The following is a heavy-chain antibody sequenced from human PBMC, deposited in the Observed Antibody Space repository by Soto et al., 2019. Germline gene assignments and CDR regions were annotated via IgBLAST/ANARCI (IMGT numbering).Heavy chain of an antibody. Sequence: QLQLQESGSGLVKPSQTLSLTCAVSGGSISSGGYYWSWIRQPPGKGLEWIGYIYHSGSTYYNPSLKSRVTISVDRSKNQFSLKLSSVTAADTAVYYCARGAPDTAMVQGAFDIWGQGTMVTVSS. D-gene: IGHD5-18*01. CDR1: GGSISSGGYY. CDR2: IYHSGST. V-gene: IGHV4-30-2*01. CDR3: ARGAPDTAMVQGAFDI. J-gene: IGHJ3*02.